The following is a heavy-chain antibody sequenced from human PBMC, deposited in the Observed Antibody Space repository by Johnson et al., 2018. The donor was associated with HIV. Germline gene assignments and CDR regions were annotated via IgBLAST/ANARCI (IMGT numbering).Heavy chain of an antibody. V-gene: IGHV3-7*01. CDR3: ENLGDYSGLNGFDI. J-gene: IGHJ3*02. D-gene: IGHD4/OR15-4a*01. Sequence: VQLVESGGGVVQPGRSLRLSCAASGFTFSSYWMSWVRQAPGKGLEWVANIKQDGSEKYYLDSVKGRLTVSRDNSQHTLYLQIKTLRTEDTAVYYCENLGDYSGLNGFDIWGQGTMVTVSS. CDR2: IKQDGSEK. CDR1: GFTFSSYW.